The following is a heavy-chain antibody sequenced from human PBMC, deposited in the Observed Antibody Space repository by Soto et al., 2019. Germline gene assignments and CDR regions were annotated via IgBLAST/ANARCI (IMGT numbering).Heavy chain of an antibody. D-gene: IGHD5-18*01. CDR1: GFTFSSYS. V-gene: IGHV3-21*01. Sequence: GGSLRLSCAASGFTFSSYSMNWVRQAPGKGLEWVSSISSSSSYIYYADSVKGRFTISRDNAKNSLYLKMNSLRAEDTAVYYCAREKYSYGNYYYYGMDVWGQGTTVTVSS. J-gene: IGHJ6*02. CDR3: AREKYSYGNYYYYGMDV. CDR2: ISSSSSYI.